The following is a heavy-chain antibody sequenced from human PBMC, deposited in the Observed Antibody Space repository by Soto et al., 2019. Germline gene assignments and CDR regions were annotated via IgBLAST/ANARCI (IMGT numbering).Heavy chain of an antibody. J-gene: IGHJ5*02. CDR2: ISAYNGNT. D-gene: IGHD3-3*01. V-gene: IGHV1-18*01. CDR1: GYTFTSYG. CDR3: ARDENYDFWSGYQNWFDP. Sequence: ASVKVSCKASGYTFTSYGISWVRQAPGQGLEWMGWISAYNGNTNYAQKLQGRVTMTTDTSTSAAYMELRSLRSDDTAVYYCARDENYDFWSGYQNWFDPWGQGTLVTVSS.